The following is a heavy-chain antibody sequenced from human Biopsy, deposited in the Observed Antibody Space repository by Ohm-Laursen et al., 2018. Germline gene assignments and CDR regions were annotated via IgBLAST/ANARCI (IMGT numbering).Heavy chain of an antibody. CDR1: GFPFTGFS. Sequence: SLRLSCAASGFPFTGFSMNWVRQAPGKGLEWISYINEVSSHIYDADSVRGRFTVARDIAKNSLYLQLNSLRVEDTAVYYCARDSSRRAREGGMDVWGQGTTVTVSS. CDR2: INEVSSHI. CDR3: ARDSSRRAREGGMDV. D-gene: IGHD6-6*01. V-gene: IGHV3-21*01. J-gene: IGHJ6*02.